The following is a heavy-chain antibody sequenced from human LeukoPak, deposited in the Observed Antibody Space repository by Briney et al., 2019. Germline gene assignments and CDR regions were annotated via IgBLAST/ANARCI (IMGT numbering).Heavy chain of an antibody. V-gene: IGHV3-30*02. CDR2: IRYDGSNK. CDR1: GFTFSSYG. CDR3: AKSATGYSSSWYLSGYYYYMDV. J-gene: IGHJ6*03. Sequence: PGGSLRLSCAASGFTFSSYGMHWVRQAPGKGLEWVAFIRYDGSNKYYADSVKGRFTISRDNSKNKLYLQMNSLRAEDTAVYYCAKSATGYSSSWYLSGYYYYMDVWGKGTTVTVSS. D-gene: IGHD6-13*01.